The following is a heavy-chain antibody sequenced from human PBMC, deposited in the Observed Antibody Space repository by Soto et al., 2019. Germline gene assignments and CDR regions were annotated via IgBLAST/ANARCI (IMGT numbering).Heavy chain of an antibody. V-gene: IGHV4-4*02. CDR2: IYHSGST. D-gene: IGHD6-19*01. J-gene: IGHJ5*02. CDR3: ARTPLYSSGCGFDP. CDR1: GGPISSSNW. Sequence: PSETLSLTCAVSGGPISSSNWWSWVRQPPGKGLEWIGEIYHSGSTNYNPSLKSRVTISVDKSKNQFSLKLSSVTAADTAVYYCARTPLYSSGCGFDPWGQGTLATVSS.